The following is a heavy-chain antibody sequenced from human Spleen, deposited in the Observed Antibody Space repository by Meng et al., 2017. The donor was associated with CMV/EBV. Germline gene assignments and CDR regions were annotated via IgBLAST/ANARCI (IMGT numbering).Heavy chain of an antibody. CDR2: INPSGGST. D-gene: IGHD1-26*01. CDR3: TRGPYTYSGTPHPDY. Sequence: ASVKVSCKASGYTFTRYYIHWVRQAPGHGPEGMGMINPSGGSTAYAQKFQGRVTMTRDTSTSTVYMELSSLRSEDTAVYYCTRGPYTYSGTPHPDYWGQGTLVTVSS. J-gene: IGHJ4*02. CDR1: GYTFTRYY. V-gene: IGHV1-46*01.